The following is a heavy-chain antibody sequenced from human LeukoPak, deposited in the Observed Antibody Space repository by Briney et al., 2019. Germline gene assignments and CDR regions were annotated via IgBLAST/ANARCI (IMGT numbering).Heavy chain of an antibody. J-gene: IGHJ5*02. D-gene: IGHD2-2*01. CDR1: GGSISSYY. CDR3: ARGLTRYFVVVPAAFDP. CDR2: IYYSGST. V-gene: IGHV4-59*01. Sequence: SETLSLTCTVSGGSISSYYWSWIRQPPGKGLEWIGYIYYSGSTNYNPSLKSRVTISVDTSKNQFSLKLSSVTAADTAVYYCARGLTRYFVVVPAAFDPWGQGTLVTVSS.